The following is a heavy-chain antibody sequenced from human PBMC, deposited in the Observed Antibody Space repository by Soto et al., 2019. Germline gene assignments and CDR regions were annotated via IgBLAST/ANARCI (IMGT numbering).Heavy chain of an antibody. CDR1: GGSISSGGYS. V-gene: IGHV4-30-2*01. Sequence: KTSETLSLTCAVSGGSISSGGYSWSWIRQPPGKGLEWIGYIYHSGSTYYNPSLKSRVTISVDRSKNQFSLKLSSVTAADTAVYYCARNDGSYSGFDYWGQGTLVTVSS. CDR3: ARNDGSYSGFDY. J-gene: IGHJ4*02. D-gene: IGHD1-26*01. CDR2: IYHSGST.